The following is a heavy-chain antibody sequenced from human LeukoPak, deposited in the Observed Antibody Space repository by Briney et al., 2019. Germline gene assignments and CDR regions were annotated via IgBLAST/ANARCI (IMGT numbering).Heavy chain of an antibody. J-gene: IGHJ6*03. Sequence: SETLSLTCAVYGGSFSNYYWSWIRQPPGKGLEWIGEINHSGSTNYNTALKSRVTISVDTSKNQFSLKLSSVTAADTAVYYCARGLGIYYYYYMDVWGKGTTVTVSS. D-gene: IGHD7-27*01. V-gene: IGHV4-34*01. CDR2: INHSGST. CDR3: ARGLGIYYYYYMDV. CDR1: GGSFSNYY.